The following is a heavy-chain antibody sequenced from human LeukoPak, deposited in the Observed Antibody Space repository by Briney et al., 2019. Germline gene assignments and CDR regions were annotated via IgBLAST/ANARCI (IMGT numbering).Heavy chain of an antibody. V-gene: IGHV4-59*01. CDR2: IYYSGST. D-gene: IGHD3-10*01. J-gene: IGHJ6*02. CDR1: GGSISSYY. Sequence: SETLPLTCTVSGGSISSYYWSWIRQPPGKGLEWIGYIYYSGSTNYNPSLKSRVTISVDTSKNQFSLKLSSVTAADTAVYYCARDRYYYGSGRPPYYYGMDVWGQGTTVTVSS. CDR3: ARDRYYYGSGRPPYYYGMDV.